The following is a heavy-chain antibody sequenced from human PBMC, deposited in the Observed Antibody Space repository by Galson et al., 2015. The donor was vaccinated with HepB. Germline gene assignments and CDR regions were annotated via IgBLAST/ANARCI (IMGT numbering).Heavy chain of an antibody. CDR1: GYTLTSYY. D-gene: IGHD3-22*01. CDR2: INPRGGST. V-gene: IGHV1-46*03. CDR3: ARGLLYYYDSSGYSPDAFDI. J-gene: IGHJ3*02. Sequence: SVKVSCKASGYTLTSYYMHWVRQAPGQGLEWMGIINPRGGSTSYAQKFQGRVTMARDTSTSTVYMELSSLKSEDTAVYYCARGLLYYYDSSGYSPDAFDIWGQGTMVTVSS.